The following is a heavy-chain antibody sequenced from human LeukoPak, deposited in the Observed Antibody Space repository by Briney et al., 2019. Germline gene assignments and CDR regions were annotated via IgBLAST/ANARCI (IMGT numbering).Heavy chain of an antibody. Sequence: SETLSLTCTVSGGSISSSSYYWGWLRQPPGKGLEWIGSIYYSGSTYYNPSLKSRVTISVDTSKNQFSLKLSSVTAADTAVYYCALTSGNTWRIAVAGSGFDYWGQGTLVTVSS. CDR3: ALTSGNTWRIAVAGSGFDY. J-gene: IGHJ4*02. CDR1: GGSISSSSYY. CDR2: IYYSGST. V-gene: IGHV4-39*01. D-gene: IGHD6-19*01.